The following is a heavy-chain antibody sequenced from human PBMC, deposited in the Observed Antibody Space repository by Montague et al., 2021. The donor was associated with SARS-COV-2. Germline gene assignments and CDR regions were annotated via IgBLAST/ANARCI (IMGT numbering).Heavy chain of an antibody. CDR2: VYYSGNT. D-gene: IGHD2-21*02. Sequence: SETLSLTCTVSGGSISNSNYYWGWIRQPPGKGLEWIGSVYYSGNTYHNPSLKSRVSISVDTSKNQLSLKVMSVTAADTAVYYCARLCTGGGYCHASHWGQGTLVTVSS. J-gene: IGHJ4*02. V-gene: IGHV4-39*01. CDR3: ARLCTGGGYCHASH. CDR1: GGSISNSNYY.